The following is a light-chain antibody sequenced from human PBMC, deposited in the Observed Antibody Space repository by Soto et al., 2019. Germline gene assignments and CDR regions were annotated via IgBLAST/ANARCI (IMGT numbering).Light chain of an antibody. Sequence: EIVLIQSPATLSLSPGERATLSCRASQSVSSSLAWYQQNPGQAPRLLIFDASNRATGIPARFSGSGSGTEFTLTISSLQSEDFAVYYCQQYHSWPPRTFGQGTKVDIK. J-gene: IGKJ1*01. CDR1: QSVSSS. CDR2: DAS. CDR3: QQYHSWPPRT. V-gene: IGKV3D-15*01.